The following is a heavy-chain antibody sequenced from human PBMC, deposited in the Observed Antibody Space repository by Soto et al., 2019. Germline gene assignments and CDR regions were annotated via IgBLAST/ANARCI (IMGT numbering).Heavy chain of an antibody. V-gene: IGHV5-10-1*01. CDR1: GDPFTSYL. D-gene: IGHD5-18*01. CDR3: AATGYTYGYHFDH. CDR2: IDPSDSST. J-gene: IGHJ4*02. Sequence: GEALKISCNASGDPFTSYLITCVRQMPGKGLEWMGRIDPSDSSTKYSPSFQGHVTISTDKSITTAHLQWTSLKVSDTAIYYCAATGYTYGYHFDHWGQGTQVTVSS.